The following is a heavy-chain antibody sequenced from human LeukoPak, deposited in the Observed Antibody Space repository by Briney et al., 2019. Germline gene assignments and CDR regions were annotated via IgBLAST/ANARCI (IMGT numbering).Heavy chain of an antibody. CDR2: INTISTYI. J-gene: IGHJ4*02. CDR1: GFTFSDYS. Sequence: GGSLRLSCAASGFTFSDYSMNWVRQAPGKGLEWVSYINTISTYIYYADSVKGRFTISRDNAKNSVDLQMSSLRVEDTAVYYCANNLVSAAGDHWGQGTLVSVSS. CDR3: ANNLVSAAGDH. V-gene: IGHV3-21*05. D-gene: IGHD6-25*01.